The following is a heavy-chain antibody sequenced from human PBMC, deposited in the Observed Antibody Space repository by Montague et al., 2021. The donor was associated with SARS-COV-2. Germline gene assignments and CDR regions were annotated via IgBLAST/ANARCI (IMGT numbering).Heavy chain of an antibody. CDR1: IGSISSGSHY. CDR3: ARDGYSSGWNGLHWFDP. V-gene: IGHV4-61*02. D-gene: IGHD6-25*01. CDR2: IYTSGST. Sequence: TLSLTCTVSIGSISSGSHYWSWIRQPAGKVLEWIGRIYTSGSTNYKPSLNSLVIISVDTSKNQFYLKLSSVTAADTAVYYCARDGYSSGWNGLHWFDPWGQGTLVTVSS. J-gene: IGHJ5*02.